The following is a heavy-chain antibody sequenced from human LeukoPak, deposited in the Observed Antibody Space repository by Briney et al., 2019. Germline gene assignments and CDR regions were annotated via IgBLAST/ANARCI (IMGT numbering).Heavy chain of an antibody. Sequence: PGRSLRLSCAASGFTFSSYGMHWVRQAPGKGLEWVAVISYDGSNKYYADSVKGRFTISRDNSKNTLYLQMNSLRAEDTAVYYCAKGTLSGGGAFDIWGQGTMVTVSS. CDR1: GFTFSSYG. CDR2: ISYDGSNK. V-gene: IGHV3-30*18. CDR3: AKGTLSGGGAFDI. D-gene: IGHD2-15*01. J-gene: IGHJ3*02.